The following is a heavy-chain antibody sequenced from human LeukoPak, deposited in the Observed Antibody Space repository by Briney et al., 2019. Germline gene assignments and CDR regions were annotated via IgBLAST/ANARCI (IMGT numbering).Heavy chain of an antibody. CDR1: GFTFSSYS. Sequence: PGGSLRLSCAAPGFTFSSYSMNWVRQAPGKGLGWVSSISSSSSYIYYADSVKGRFTISRDNAKNSLYLQMNSLRAEDTAVYYCARCSVPADDYWGQGTLVTVSS. CDR3: ARCSVPADDY. D-gene: IGHD2-2*01. CDR2: ISSSSSYI. J-gene: IGHJ4*02. V-gene: IGHV3-21*01.